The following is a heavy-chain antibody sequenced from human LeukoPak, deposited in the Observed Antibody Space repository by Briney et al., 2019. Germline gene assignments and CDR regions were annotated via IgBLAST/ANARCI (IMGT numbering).Heavy chain of an antibody. Sequence: GGSLRLSCAASGFTFSDYYMSWIRQAPGKGLEWVSYISSSGSTIYYADSVKGRFTISRDNAKNSLYLQMNSLRAEDTAVYYCARVEYYYDSSGYYHWGQGTLVTVSS. CDR1: GFTFSDYY. J-gene: IGHJ5*02. D-gene: IGHD3-22*01. CDR3: ARVEYYYDSSGYYH. CDR2: ISSSGSTI. V-gene: IGHV3-11*04.